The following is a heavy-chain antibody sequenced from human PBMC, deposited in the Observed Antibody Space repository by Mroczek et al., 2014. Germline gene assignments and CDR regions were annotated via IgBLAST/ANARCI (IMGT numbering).Heavy chain of an antibody. CDR2: ISSSSSYI. Sequence: QLVEVWGRASVEAWGGPVRLSCAASGFTFSSYSMNWVRQAPGKGLEWVSSISSSSSYIYYADSVKGRFTISRDNAKNSLYLQMNSLRAEDTAVYYCARDGSGSVVVPAVLDYWGQGTLVTVSS. CDR1: GFTFSSYS. V-gene: IGHV3-21*01. J-gene: IGHJ4*02. CDR3: ARDGSGSVVVPAVLDY. D-gene: IGHD2-2*01.